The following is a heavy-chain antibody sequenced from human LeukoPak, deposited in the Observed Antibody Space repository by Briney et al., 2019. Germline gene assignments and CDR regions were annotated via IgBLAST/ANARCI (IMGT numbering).Heavy chain of an antibody. V-gene: IGHV1-2*02. CDR1: GYTFTGYY. CDR3: ATKRGNSWYLDY. CDR2: NNPKTGGT. D-gene: IGHD6-13*01. Sequence: GASVKVSCKASGYTFTGYYIHWVRQAPGQGLEWMGWNNPKTGGTNFAQKFQGRVTMTRDTSISTAYMELTRLTSDDTAVYYCATKRGNSWYLDYWGQGTLVTVSS. J-gene: IGHJ4*02.